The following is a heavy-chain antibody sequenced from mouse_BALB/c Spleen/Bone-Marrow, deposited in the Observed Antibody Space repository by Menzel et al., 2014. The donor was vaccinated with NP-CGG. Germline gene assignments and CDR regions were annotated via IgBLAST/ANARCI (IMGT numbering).Heavy chain of an antibody. J-gene: IGHJ4*01. Sequence: LVKTGASVKISCKASDYSFTDYYIHWVKQTHGKSLEWIGYISCYNGATNYNQKFKGKATFTVDTSSSAAYMQFSSLTSEDSAVYYCARSEGIYYYGSSYAMDYWGQGTSATVSS. CDR2: ISCYNGAT. CDR3: ARSEGIYYYGSSYAMDY. D-gene: IGHD1-1*01. V-gene: IGHV1S34*01. CDR1: DYSFTDYY.